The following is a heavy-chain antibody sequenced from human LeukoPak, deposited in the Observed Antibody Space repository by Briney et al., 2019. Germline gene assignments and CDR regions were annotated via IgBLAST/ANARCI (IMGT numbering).Heavy chain of an antibody. CDR1: GGTFSSYA. D-gene: IGHD3-22*01. V-gene: IGHV1-69*06. J-gene: IGHJ4*02. CDR2: IIPIFGTA. CDR3: ATDYYYDSSGSYYTVDY. Sequence: ASVKVSCKASGGTFSSYAISWVRQAPGQGLEWMGGIIPIFGTANYAQKFQGRVTITADKSTSTAYMELSSLRSEDTAVYYCATDYYYDSSGSYYTVDYWGQGTLVTVSS.